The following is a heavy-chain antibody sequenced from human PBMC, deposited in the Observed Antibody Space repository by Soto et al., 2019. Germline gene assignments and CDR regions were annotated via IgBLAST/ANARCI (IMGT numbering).Heavy chain of an antibody. J-gene: IGHJ4*02. V-gene: IGHV1-46*01. CDR2: INPGGGRT. D-gene: IGHD5-18*01. CDR3: ATRYSYVHF. CDR1: GYIFSSHC. Sequence: ASVKVSCKASGYIFSSHCIYWVRQAPGQGLQWMGIINPGGGRTAYAQKFQGRVTMTRDTSFSTAYMELSSLRSDDTAVYYCATRYSYVHFWGQGTVVTVSS.